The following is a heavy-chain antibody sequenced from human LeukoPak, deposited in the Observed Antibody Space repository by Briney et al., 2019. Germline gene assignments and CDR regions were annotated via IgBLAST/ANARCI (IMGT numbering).Heavy chain of an antibody. J-gene: IGHJ4*02. Sequence: PGGSLRLSCAASGFTFSSYWMHWVRQVPGKGLVWVSRLNSDGRSTTYADSVKGRFTISRDNAKNTLYLQMNSLTAEDTAVYYCARLEYSYGYSAYWGQGTLVTVSS. CDR3: ARLEYSYGYSAY. V-gene: IGHV3-74*01. CDR1: GFTFSSYW. CDR2: LNSDGRST. D-gene: IGHD5-18*01.